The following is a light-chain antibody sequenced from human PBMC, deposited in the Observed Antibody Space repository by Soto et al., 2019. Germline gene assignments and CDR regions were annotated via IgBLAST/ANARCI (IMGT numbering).Light chain of an antibody. CDR3: QKYNSAPTWT. J-gene: IGKJ1*01. Sequence: DIQMTQSPSSLSASVGDRVTITCRASQGISNYLAWYQQKPGKVPKLLIYAASTLQSGVPSRISGSGSGTDFTLTISSLQPEDVATYYCQKYNSAPTWTFGQGTKVEIK. V-gene: IGKV1-27*01. CDR2: AAS. CDR1: QGISNY.